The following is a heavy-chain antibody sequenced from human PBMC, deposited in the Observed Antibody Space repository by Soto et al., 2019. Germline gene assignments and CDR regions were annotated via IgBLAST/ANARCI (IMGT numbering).Heavy chain of an antibody. V-gene: IGHV1-69*01. J-gene: IGHJ5*02. CDR1: GGTFGSFA. Sequence: QEQLVQSGAEVKKPGSSVKVSCKASGGTFGSFAISWVRQAPGQGLEWMGGITPIYGTPNYAQKFQGRVTITADESTNTAYMDLSSLRSEDTAVYYCARVDWEVHSEGRDNWYDPRGQGTLVIVSS. D-gene: IGHD1-26*01. CDR3: ARVDWEVHSEGRDNWYDP. CDR2: ITPIYGTP.